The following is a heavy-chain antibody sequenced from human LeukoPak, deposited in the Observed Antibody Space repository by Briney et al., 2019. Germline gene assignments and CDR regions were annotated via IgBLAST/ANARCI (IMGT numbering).Heavy chain of an antibody. Sequence: GGSLRLSCAASGFTFSSYAMSWVRQAPGKGLEWVSAISGSGGSTYYADSVKGRFTISRDNSKNTLYLQMNSLRAEDTAAYYCAKRKKIGSSGWYFDYWGQGTLVTVSS. J-gene: IGHJ4*02. CDR3: AKRKKIGSSGWYFDY. V-gene: IGHV3-23*01. CDR2: ISGSGGST. CDR1: GFTFSSYA. D-gene: IGHD1-26*01.